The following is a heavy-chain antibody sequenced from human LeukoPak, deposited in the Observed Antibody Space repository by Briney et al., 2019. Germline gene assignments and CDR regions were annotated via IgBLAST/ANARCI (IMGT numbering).Heavy chain of an antibody. Sequence: ASVKVSCKASGYTFTSYGISWVRQAPGQGLEWMGWISAYNGNTNYAQKLQGRVTMTTDTSTSTAPMELRRLRSDDTAGYYCARVNFGSGWINWFDPWGQGTLVTVSS. CDR2: ISAYNGNT. J-gene: IGHJ5*02. D-gene: IGHD6-19*01. CDR3: ARVNFGSGWINWFDP. V-gene: IGHV1-18*01. CDR1: GYTFTSYG.